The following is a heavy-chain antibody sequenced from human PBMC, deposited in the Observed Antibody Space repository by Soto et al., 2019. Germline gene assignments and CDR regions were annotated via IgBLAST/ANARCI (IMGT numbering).Heavy chain of an antibody. CDR1: GYTFTTYG. CDR3: AREYCSGGSCYGGDY. J-gene: IGHJ4*02. V-gene: IGHV1-18*01. CDR2: ISAYNGNT. Sequence: GASVKVSCKASGYTFTTYGISWVRQAPGQGLEWMGWISAYNGNTIYAQRLQGRVTMTTDTSTSTAYMELTSLRSDDTAVYYCAREYCSGGSCYGGDYWGQGTLVTVSS. D-gene: IGHD2-15*01.